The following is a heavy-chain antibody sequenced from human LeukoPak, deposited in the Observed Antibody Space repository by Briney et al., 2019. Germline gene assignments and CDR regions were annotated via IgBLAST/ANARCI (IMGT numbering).Heavy chain of an antibody. CDR2: ISSSGST. CDR1: GGSFSGYY. D-gene: IGHD3-22*01. V-gene: IGHV4-4*08. Sequence: PSETLSLTCAVYGGSFSGYYWSWIRQPPGKGLEWIGRISSSGSTNYNPSLKSRVTISVDTSKNQFSLKLSSVTAADRAVYYCARDRSGYYFSGAFDIWGQGTMVSVSS. J-gene: IGHJ3*02. CDR3: ARDRSGYYFSGAFDI.